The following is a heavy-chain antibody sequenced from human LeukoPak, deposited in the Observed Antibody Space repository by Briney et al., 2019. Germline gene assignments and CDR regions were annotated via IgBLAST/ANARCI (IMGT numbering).Heavy chain of an antibody. D-gene: IGHD6-6*01. Sequence: GESLKISCKASGYTFSDYWIGWVRQMPGKGLEWMGIVYPGDSDTRYSPSFQGQVTISADKSISTAYLQWSSLKASDTAMYYCARHHYSSFVFDYWGQGTLVTVSS. CDR3: ARHHYSSFVFDY. CDR1: GYTFSDYW. J-gene: IGHJ4*02. CDR2: VYPGDSDT. V-gene: IGHV5-51*01.